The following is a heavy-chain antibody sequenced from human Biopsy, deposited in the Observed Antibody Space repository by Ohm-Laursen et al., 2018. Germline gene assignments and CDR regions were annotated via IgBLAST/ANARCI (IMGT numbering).Heavy chain of an antibody. J-gene: IGHJ6*02. V-gene: IGHV1-46*01. CDR3: ARDETGSSVFGPYYYGMDV. D-gene: IGHD3-9*01. CDR2: INPTGGTT. CDR1: GYSFTKYY. Sequence: GASVKVSCNASGYSFTKYYINWVRRAPGQGLEWMGIINPTGGTTSYAEEFQGRVTLTRDTSTGTVYLELNSLIYEDTALYYCARDETGSSVFGPYYYGMDVWGQGTTVTVSS.